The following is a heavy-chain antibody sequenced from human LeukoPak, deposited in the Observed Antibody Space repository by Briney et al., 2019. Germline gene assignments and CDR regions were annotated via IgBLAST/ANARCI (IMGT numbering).Heavy chain of an antibody. Sequence: PSETLSLTCAVYGGSFSGYYWSWLRQPPGKGLEWIGEINHSGSTNYNPSLKSRVTISVDTSKNQFSLKLSSVTAADTAVYYCARVGKILRFLEWSAYYYYMDVWGKGTTVTVSS. V-gene: IGHV4-34*01. D-gene: IGHD3-3*01. CDR2: INHSGST. CDR1: GGSFSGYY. CDR3: ARVGKILRFLEWSAYYYYMDV. J-gene: IGHJ6*03.